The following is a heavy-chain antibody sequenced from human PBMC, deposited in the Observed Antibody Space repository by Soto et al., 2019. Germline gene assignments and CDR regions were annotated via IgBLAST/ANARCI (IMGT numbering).Heavy chain of an antibody. J-gene: IGHJ4*02. V-gene: IGHV3-30-3*01. CDR2: ISYDGSNK. CDR1: GFTFSSYA. CDR3: ARDLTLGSSSLDY. D-gene: IGHD6-13*01. Sequence: HLGGSLRLSCAASGFTFSSYAMHWVRQAPGKGLEWVAVISYDGSNKYYADSVKGRFTISRDNSKNTLYLQMNSLRAEDTAVYYCARDLTLGSSSLDYWGQGTLVTVSS.